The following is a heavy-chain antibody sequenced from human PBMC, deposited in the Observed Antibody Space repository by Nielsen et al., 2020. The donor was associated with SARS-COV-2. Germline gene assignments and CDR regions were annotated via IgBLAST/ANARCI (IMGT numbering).Heavy chain of an antibody. J-gene: IGHJ5*02. Sequence: GESLKISCAASGFTVSSKYMRWVRQAPGKGLEWVSVIYSCGSTYYADSVKGRFTISRDNSKNTLYLQMNSLRDEDTAVYYCARAYGSGSYYEFDPWGQGTLVTVSS. V-gene: IGHV3-66*03. CDR3: ARAYGSGSYYEFDP. CDR2: IYSCGST. CDR1: GFTVSSKY. D-gene: IGHD3-10*01.